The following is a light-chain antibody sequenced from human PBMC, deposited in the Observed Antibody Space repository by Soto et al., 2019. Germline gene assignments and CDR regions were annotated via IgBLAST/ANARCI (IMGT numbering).Light chain of an antibody. J-gene: IGKJ2*01. CDR1: QSVSSN. CDR3: QQYNNWPPYT. Sequence: DTVMTQSPATLSVSPGERATLSCRASQSVSSNLAWYQQKPGQAPRLLIYGASTRATGIPARFSGSGSGTEFTLTISSLQSGDFAVYYCQQYNNWPPYTFGQGTKLEIK. CDR2: GAS. V-gene: IGKV3-15*01.